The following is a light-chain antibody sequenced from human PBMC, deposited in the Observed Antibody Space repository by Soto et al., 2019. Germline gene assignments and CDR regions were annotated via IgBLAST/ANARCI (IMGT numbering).Light chain of an antibody. V-gene: IGLV1-44*01. Sequence: QAVVTQPPSASGTPGQRVTFSCSGSSSNIGSNTVNWYQQLPGTAPKLLIYNNNQRPSGVPDRFSGSKSGTSASLAISGLQSEDEADYYCAAWDDSLNGYWVFGGGTKLTVL. CDR3: AAWDDSLNGYWV. CDR1: SSNIGSNT. CDR2: NNN. J-gene: IGLJ3*02.